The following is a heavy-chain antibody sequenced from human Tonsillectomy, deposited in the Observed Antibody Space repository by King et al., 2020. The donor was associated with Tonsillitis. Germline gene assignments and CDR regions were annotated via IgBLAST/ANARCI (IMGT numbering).Heavy chain of an antibody. Sequence: VQLVESGGGLVQPGGSLRLSCAASGFTFSAYAMSWVRQAPGKGLEWVSVIYSGVSSTYFIDSVKGRFTTSRDNSKNTLFLQMNSLRAEDTAVYYCAKVSPIEASGSYYNLYFDYWGQGTLVTVSS. CDR2: IYSGVSST. D-gene: IGHD3-10*01. V-gene: IGHV3-23*03. CDR1: GFTFSAYA. CDR3: AKVSPIEASGSYYNLYFDY. J-gene: IGHJ4*02.